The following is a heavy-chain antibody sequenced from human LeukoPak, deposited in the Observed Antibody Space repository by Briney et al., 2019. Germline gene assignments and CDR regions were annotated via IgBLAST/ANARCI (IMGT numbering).Heavy chain of an antibody. CDR2: IIPILGIA. V-gene: IGHV1-69*04. CDR3: ARDYRFRGWVVIKFPFDY. CDR1: GGTFSSYA. Sequence: GASVKVSCKASGGTFSSYAISWVRQAPGQGLEWMGRIIPILGIANYAQKFQGRVTITADKSTSTAYMELSSLRSEDTAVYYCARDYRFRGWVVIKFPFDYWGQGTLVTVSS. J-gene: IGHJ4*02. D-gene: IGHD3-22*01.